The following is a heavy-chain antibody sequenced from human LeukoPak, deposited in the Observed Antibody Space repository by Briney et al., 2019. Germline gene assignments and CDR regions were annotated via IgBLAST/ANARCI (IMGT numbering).Heavy chain of an antibody. CDR2: IYYSGST. D-gene: IGHD6-13*01. J-gene: IGHJ4*02. CDR1: GXSISSYY. CDR3: ARGLAAAGTSYFDY. V-gene: IGHV4-59*01. Sequence: SETLSLTCTVSGXSISSYYWSWIRQPPGKGREWIGYIYYSGSTNYNPSLKSRVTISVDTSKNQFSLKLSSVTAADTAVCYCARGLAAAGTSYFDYWGQGTLVTVSS.